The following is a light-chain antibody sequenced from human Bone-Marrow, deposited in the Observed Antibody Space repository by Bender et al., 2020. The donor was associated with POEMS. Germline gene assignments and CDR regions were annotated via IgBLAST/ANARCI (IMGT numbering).Light chain of an antibody. CDR1: SNDVGGYNF. CDR3: STWDDRLNAWL. V-gene: IGLV2-8*01. Sequence: QSALTQPPSASGSPGQSVTISCTGTSNDVGGYNFVSWYQQHPGRAPQMLIYGVNKRPSGVPNRFSASKSGSSASLAISGLQSEDAADYYCSTWDDRLNAWLFGGGTKLTVL. J-gene: IGLJ3*02. CDR2: GVN.